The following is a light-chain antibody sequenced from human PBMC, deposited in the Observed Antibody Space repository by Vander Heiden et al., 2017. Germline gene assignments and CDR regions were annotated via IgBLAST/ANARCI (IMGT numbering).Light chain of an antibody. J-gene: IGKJ1*01. CDR1: QTITTW. V-gene: IGKV1-5*03. CDR2: KAS. CDR3: QQYNSFWT. Sequence: DIQMTQSPSTLSASVGDRVTITCRASQTITTWLAWYQQKPGKAPKLLIYKASNLESGVPSRFSGSGSGTEFTLTISSLQPDDFATYDCQQYNSFWTFGQGTKVDIK.